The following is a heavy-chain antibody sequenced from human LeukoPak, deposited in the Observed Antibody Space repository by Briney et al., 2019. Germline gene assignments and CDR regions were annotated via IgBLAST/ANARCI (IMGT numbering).Heavy chain of an antibody. CDR1: GFTFSSYA. V-gene: IGHV3-30-3*01. J-gene: IGHJ4*02. CDR3: ARVLYTSGWFGTFAY. Sequence: GGSLRLSCVASGFTFSSYALHWVRQAPGKGLEWVAVISYDGSKKYYADSVKGRFTISRDSSKNTLYLEMSSLRADDTAVYYCARVLYTSGWFGTFAYWAQGTLVTVSS. D-gene: IGHD6-19*01. CDR2: ISYDGSKK.